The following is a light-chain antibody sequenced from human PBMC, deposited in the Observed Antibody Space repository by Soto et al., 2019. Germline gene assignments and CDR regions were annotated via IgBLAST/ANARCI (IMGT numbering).Light chain of an antibody. CDR2: HDS. V-gene: IGKV1-5*01. CDR3: NQRKSWPRT. Sequence: DIQMTQSPSTLSASAGDRVTITCRASQSMSGRLAWCQQKAGKAPKFVIYHDSSLESGVQSSFSGSGSGADFTLTIRSLEPEDFAVYYCNQRKSWPRTFGQGTKVDIK. CDR1: QSMSGR. J-gene: IGKJ1*01.